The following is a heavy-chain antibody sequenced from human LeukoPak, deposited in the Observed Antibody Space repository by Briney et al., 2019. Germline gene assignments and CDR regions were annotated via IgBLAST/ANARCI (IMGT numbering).Heavy chain of an antibody. V-gene: IGHV1-2*02. D-gene: IGHD1-7*01. CDR3: ARGAGLTILTGTTDY. J-gene: IGHJ4*02. CDR1: GYTFTGYY. Sequence: ASVKVSCKASGYTFTGYYMHWVRQAPGQGLEWMGWINLNSGGTNYARKFQGRVTMTRDTSISTAYMELSRLRSDDTAVYYCARGAGLTILTGTTDYWGQGTLVTVSS. CDR2: INLNSGGT.